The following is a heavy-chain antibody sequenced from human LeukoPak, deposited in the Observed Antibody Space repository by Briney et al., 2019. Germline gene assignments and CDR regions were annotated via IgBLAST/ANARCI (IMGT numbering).Heavy chain of an antibody. J-gene: IGHJ4*02. CDR1: GFTFSSYS. CDR2: ISSRSSCI. Sequence: GGSLRLSCAASGFTFSSYSMNWVRQAPGKGLEWVSSISSRSSCIYYADSVKGRFTISRDNAKNSLYLQMNSLRAEDTAVYYCARMGDYDYVWGSYRALFIFDYWGQGTLVTVSS. D-gene: IGHD3-16*02. V-gene: IGHV3-21*01. CDR3: ARMGDYDYVWGSYRALFIFDY.